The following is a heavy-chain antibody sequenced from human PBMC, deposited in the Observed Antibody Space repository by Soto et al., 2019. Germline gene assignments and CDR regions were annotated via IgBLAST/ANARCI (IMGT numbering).Heavy chain of an antibody. D-gene: IGHD6-13*01. V-gene: IGHV2-5*01. J-gene: IGHJ5*02. CDR1: ALSLTTRGVA. CDR3: AARIADMWFDP. Sequence: QITLKEYGPALVKPTQTLTLTCSFSALSLTTRGVAVGWIRQPPGKALEWLAAIYWNDDKYYSPALKTRLTITKDTSINQVVLTITSMDPVDTATYYCAARIADMWFDPWGQGTLVTVSS. CDR2: IYWNDDK.